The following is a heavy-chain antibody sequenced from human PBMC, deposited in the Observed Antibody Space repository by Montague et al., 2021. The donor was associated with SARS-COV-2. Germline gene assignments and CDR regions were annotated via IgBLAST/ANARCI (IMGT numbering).Heavy chain of an antibody. D-gene: IGHD2-15*01. V-gene: IGHV4-39*07. J-gene: IGHJ4*02. Sequence: SETLSLTCTVSGGSISSSSYYWGWIRQPPGKGLEWIGSIYYSGSNYYTPSLKSRVTISVDTSKNQFSLKLSSVTAADTAVYYCAREGGWLSRGSYYFDYWGQGTLVTVSS. CDR2: IYYSGSN. CDR1: GGSISSSSYY. CDR3: AREGGWLSRGSYYFDY.